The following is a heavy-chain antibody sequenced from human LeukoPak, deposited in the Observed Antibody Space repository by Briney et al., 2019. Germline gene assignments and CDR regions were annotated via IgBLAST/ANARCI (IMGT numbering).Heavy chain of an antibody. CDR1: GGSISSYY. V-gene: IGHV4-4*07. Sequence: PSETLSLTCTVSGGSISSYYWSWIRQPPGKGLEWIGRIYTSGSTNYNPSLKSRVTMSVDTSKNQFSLKLSSVTAADTAVYYCARASSSWYRYWFDPWGQGTLVTVSS. D-gene: IGHD6-13*01. J-gene: IGHJ5*02. CDR3: ARASSSWYRYWFDP. CDR2: IYTSGST.